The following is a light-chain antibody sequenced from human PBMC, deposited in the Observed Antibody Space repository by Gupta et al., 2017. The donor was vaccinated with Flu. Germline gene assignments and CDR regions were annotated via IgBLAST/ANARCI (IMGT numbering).Light chain of an antibody. Sequence: QSALTQPASVSGSPGQSITISCTGTSSFASYNLVSWYQQHPGEAPKLIIYDVNKRPSGVPNHFSGSKSGNTASLTISGLQAEDEAYYYCCSYVGSDTFVFGTATTVSVL. CDR3: CSYVGSDTFV. CDR1: SSFASYNL. J-gene: IGLJ1*01. CDR2: DVN. V-gene: IGLV2-23*02.